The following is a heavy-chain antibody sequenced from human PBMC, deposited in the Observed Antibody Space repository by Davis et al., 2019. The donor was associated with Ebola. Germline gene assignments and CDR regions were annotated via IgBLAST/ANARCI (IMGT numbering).Heavy chain of an antibody. V-gene: IGHV1-69*13. Sequence: SVKVSCKTSGGSFSSHPISWVRQAPRQGLEWMGGIIPIFDTPYYAQKFQGRITITADASTSTAYMELSSLRSEDTATYFRARDFDGGNYYFDYWGPGTPVTVSS. D-gene: IGHD3-9*01. CDR1: GGSFSSHP. CDR2: IIPIFDTP. J-gene: IGHJ4*02. CDR3: ARDFDGGNYYFDY.